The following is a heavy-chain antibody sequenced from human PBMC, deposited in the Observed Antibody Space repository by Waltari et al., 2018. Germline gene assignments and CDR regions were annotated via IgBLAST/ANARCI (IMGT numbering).Heavy chain of an antibody. CDR1: EFTFSTYA. Sequence: EVQLLDSGGGLVQPGGSLRLSCAASEFTFSTYAMSWVRQAPGKGLEWVSGISGSGASTYYADSVKGRFTISRDNSKNTLYLQMNSLRAEDTAIYYCAKDSMTTVPYYVDYWGQGTLVTVSS. D-gene: IGHD4-17*01. CDR2: ISGSGAST. J-gene: IGHJ4*02. V-gene: IGHV3-23*01. CDR3: AKDSMTTVPYYVDY.